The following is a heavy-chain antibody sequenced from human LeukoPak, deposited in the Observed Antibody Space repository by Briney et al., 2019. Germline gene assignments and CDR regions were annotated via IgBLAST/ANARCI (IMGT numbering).Heavy chain of an antibody. CDR1: GYSISSGYY. D-gene: IGHD1-26*01. CDR2: IYHSGNT. Sequence: SETLSLTCTVSGYSISSGYYWDWIRQSPGKGLEWIGSIYHSGNTYYNPSLKSRVTISVDTSKNQFSLKLNSVTAADTAVYYCATTTIRLGYWGQGTLVTVSS. CDR3: ATTTIRLGY. V-gene: IGHV4-38-2*02. J-gene: IGHJ4*02.